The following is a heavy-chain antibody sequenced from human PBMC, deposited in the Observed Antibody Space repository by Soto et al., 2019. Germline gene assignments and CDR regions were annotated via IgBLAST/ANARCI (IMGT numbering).Heavy chain of an antibody. D-gene: IGHD1-26*01. Sequence: EVQLVESGGGLVKPGGSLRLSCAASGFTFSNAWMNWVRQAPGKGLEWVGRIKSKTDGGTTDYAAPVKDRFTISRDDSKNTPYPQNNSLKTQGHAVYYRSTGRGDLLYWGQGTLVTVSS. CDR2: IKSKTDGGTT. CDR1: GFTFSNAW. CDR3: STGRGDLLY. V-gene: IGHV3-15*07. J-gene: IGHJ4*02.